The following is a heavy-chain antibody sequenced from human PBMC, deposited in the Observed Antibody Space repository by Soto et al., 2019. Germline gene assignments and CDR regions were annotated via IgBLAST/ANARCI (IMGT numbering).Heavy chain of an antibody. V-gene: IGHV4-39*02. D-gene: IGHD2-21*01. CDR1: GASFSDANYY. CDR2: FYYDGRT. Sequence: SETLSLTCIVSGASFSDANYYWVWIRQPPGEGLEWIGSFYYDGRTYYNASLKSRVTISVDTSKNHFSLMLTSVTAADTAVYYCARRSHIVVAQTWGQGTLVTVSS. CDR3: ARRSHIVVAQT. J-gene: IGHJ4*02.